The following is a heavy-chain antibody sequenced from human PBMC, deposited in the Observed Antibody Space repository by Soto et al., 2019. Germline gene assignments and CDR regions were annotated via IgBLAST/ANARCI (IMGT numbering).Heavy chain of an antibody. CDR3: AIPYGGAAGMRYYYGMDV. V-gene: IGHV1-69*13. CDR2: IIPIFGTA. J-gene: IGHJ6*02. CDR1: GGTFSSYA. D-gene: IGHD6-13*01. Sequence: SVKVSCKASGGTFSSYAISWVRQAPGQGLEWMGGIIPIFGTANYAQKFQGRVTITADESTSTAYMELSSLRAEDTAVYYCAIPYGGAAGMRYYYGMDVWGQGTTVTVSS.